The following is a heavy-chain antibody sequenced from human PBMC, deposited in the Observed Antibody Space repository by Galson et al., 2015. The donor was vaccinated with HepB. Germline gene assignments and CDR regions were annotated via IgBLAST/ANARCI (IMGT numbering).Heavy chain of an antibody. J-gene: IGHJ4*02. CDR2: ISSSSSYT. CDR1: GFTFSDYY. CDR3: ARLTYSGYDSRIDY. Sequence: SLRLSCAASGFTFSDYYMSWIRQAPGKGLEWVSYISSSSSYTNYADSVKGRFTISRDNAKNSLYLQMNSPRAEDTAVYYCARLTYSGYDSRIDYWGQGTLVTVSS. V-gene: IGHV3-11*03. D-gene: IGHD5-12*01.